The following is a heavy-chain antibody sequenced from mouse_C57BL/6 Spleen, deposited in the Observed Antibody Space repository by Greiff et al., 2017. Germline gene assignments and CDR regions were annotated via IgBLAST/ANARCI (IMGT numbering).Heavy chain of an antibody. J-gene: IGHJ4*01. CDR1: GYAFSSYW. D-gene: IGHD1-1*01. Sequence: VQLQQSGAELVKPGASVKISCKASGYAFSSYWMNWVKQRPGKGLEWIGQIYPGDGDTNYNGKFKGKATLTADKSSSTAYMQLSSLASEDSAVYFCARSGRSSYAMDYWGQGTSVTVSS. CDR2: IYPGDGDT. CDR3: ARSGRSSYAMDY. V-gene: IGHV1-80*01.